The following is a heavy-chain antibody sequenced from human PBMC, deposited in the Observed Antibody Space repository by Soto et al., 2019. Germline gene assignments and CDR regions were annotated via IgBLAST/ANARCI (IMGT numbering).Heavy chain of an antibody. V-gene: IGHV3-23*01. CDR2: ISGSGGST. CDR1: GFPFSSYA. Sequence: GSLRLSCAASGFPFSSYAMSWVRQAPGKGLEWVSAISGSGGSTYYADSVKGRFTISRDNSKNTLYLQMNSQRAEDTAVYYCAKGYYDSSGYLGNWFDPWGQGTLVTVSS. CDR3: AKGYYDSSGYLGNWFDP. J-gene: IGHJ5*02. D-gene: IGHD3-22*01.